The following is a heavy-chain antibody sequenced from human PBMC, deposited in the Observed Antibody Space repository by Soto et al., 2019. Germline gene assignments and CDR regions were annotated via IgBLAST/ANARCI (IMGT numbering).Heavy chain of an antibody. CDR2: INTGNGNT. CDR3: ARYYYDSSGYSY. D-gene: IGHD3-22*01. J-gene: IGHJ4*02. V-gene: IGHV1-3*04. Sequence: QVQLVQSGAEVRKPGASVKVSCKTTGYTFTSYAIHWVRQAPGQRPEWMGWINTGNGNTYYSQKFQGRVTITRDTSASTGYMELSSLRSEDTAVYYCARYYYDSSGYSYWGQGTLVTVSS. CDR1: GYTFTSYA.